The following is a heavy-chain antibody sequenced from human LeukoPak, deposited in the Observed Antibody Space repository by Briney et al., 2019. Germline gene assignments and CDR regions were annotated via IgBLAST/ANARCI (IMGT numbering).Heavy chain of an antibody. J-gene: IGHJ4*02. CDR3: ARGSSSSNPRIDY. CDR2: IYYSGST. Sequence: PSETLSLTCTVSGGSISSYYWSWIRQPPGKGLERIGYIYYSGSTNYNPSLKSRVTISVDTSKNQFSLKLSSVTAADTAVYYCARGSSSSNPRIDYWGQGTLVTVSS. D-gene: IGHD6-6*01. CDR1: GGSISSYY. V-gene: IGHV4-59*01.